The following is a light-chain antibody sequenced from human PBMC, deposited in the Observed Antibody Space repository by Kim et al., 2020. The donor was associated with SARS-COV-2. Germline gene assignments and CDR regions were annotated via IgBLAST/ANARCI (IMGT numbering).Light chain of an antibody. CDR1: QSVSSN. CDR3: QQYNNWPPYT. V-gene: IGKV3D-15*01. CDR2: GAS. Sequence: EIVMTQSPATLSVSPGERATLSCRASQSVSSNLAWYQQKPGQAPRLLIYGASIRATGIPARFSGSGSGTEFTLTISSLKSEDFAVYYCQQYNNWPPYTFGQGTKLDI. J-gene: IGKJ2*01.